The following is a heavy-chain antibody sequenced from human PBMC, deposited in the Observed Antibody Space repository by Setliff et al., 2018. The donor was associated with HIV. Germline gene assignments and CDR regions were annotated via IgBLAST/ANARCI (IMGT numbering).Heavy chain of an antibody. CDR3: ATLKEQWLSEGGFDY. Sequence: ASVKVSCKVSGYTLTGFSMHWVRQAPGKGLEWMGRFDPEDGDTLYAQNFQGRVTMTEDPPTDTAYLELSGLRFEDTAVYYCATLKEQWLSEGGFDYWGQGTLVTVSS. CDR1: GYTLTGFS. V-gene: IGHV1-24*01. CDR2: FDPEDGDT. J-gene: IGHJ4*02. D-gene: IGHD6-19*01.